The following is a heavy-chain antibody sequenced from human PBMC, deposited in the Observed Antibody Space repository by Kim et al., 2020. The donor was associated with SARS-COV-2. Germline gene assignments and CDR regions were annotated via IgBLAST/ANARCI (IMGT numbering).Heavy chain of an antibody. Sequence: SPSLKSRLTITKDTSKNQVVLTMTNMDPVDTATYYCAHRRVTISPPYFDYWGQGTLVTVSS. D-gene: IGHD3-9*01. V-gene: IGHV2-5*01. J-gene: IGHJ4*02. CDR3: AHRRVTISPPYFDY.